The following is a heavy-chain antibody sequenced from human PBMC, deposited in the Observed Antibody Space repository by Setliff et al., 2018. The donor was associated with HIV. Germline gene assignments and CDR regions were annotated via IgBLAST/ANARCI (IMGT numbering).Heavy chain of an antibody. V-gene: IGHV3-49*04. Sequence: LRLSCTASGFTFGDYAMSWVRQAPGKGLEWVGFIRSKAYGGTTEYAASVKGRFTISRDDSKRIAYLQMNSLKTEDTAVYYCSRDGKPGWGYGNYRYYYYYMDVWGKGTTVTVSS. CDR3: SRDGKPGWGYGNYRYYYYYMDV. J-gene: IGHJ6*03. D-gene: IGHD4-17*01. CDR2: IRSKAYGGTT. CDR1: GFTFGDYA.